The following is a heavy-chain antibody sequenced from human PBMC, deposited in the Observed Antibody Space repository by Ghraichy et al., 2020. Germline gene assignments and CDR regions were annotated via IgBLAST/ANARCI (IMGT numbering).Heavy chain of an antibody. CDR2: ITPNSGGT. CDR3: ARVAPSSTADY. Sequence: ASVKVSCKASGYTFTDYYIHWVRQAPGQGLEWMGWITPNSGGTQYAQNFQGRVTMTRDTSISTAYMELSRLRSDDTAVYYCARVAPSSTADYWGQGTLVTVSS. J-gene: IGHJ4*02. D-gene: IGHD6-13*01. V-gene: IGHV1-2*02. CDR1: GYTFTDYY.